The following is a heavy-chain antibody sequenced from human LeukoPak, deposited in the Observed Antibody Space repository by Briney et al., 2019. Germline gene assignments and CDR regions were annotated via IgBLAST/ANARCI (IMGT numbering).Heavy chain of an antibody. Sequence: ASVKVSCKASGYTFTSYDINWARQATGQGLEWMGWMNPNSGNTGYAQKFQGRVTMTRNTSISTAYMELSSLRSEDTAVYYCARGPYYYDSSGNLYYYGMDVWGQGTTVTVSS. D-gene: IGHD3-22*01. V-gene: IGHV1-8*01. CDR2: MNPNSGNT. J-gene: IGHJ6*02. CDR1: GYTFTSYD. CDR3: ARGPYYYDSSGNLYYYGMDV.